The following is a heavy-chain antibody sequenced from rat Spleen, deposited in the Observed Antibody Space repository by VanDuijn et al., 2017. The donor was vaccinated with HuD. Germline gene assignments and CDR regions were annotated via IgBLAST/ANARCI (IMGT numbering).Heavy chain of an antibody. V-gene: IGHV5-19*01. CDR1: GFTFSNYG. CDR3: ATGSSFAY. CDR2: ISPSGGST. J-gene: IGHJ3*01. Sequence: EVQLVESGGGLVQPGGSLKLSCAASGFTFSNYGMHWIRQAPTKGLEWVASISPSGGSTYYRDSVKGRFTISRDNAENTVYLQMNTLRSEDTATYYCATGSSFAYWGQGTLVTVSS.